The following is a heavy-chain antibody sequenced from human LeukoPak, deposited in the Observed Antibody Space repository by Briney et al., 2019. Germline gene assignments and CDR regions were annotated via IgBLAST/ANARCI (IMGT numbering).Heavy chain of an antibody. J-gene: IGHJ5*01. CDR2: IYSDGRT. CDR1: GFTVSNKY. Sequence: GGSLRLSCAASGFTVSNKYMTWVRQAPGKGLEWVSLIYSDGRTYYADSVKGRCTISRDNSENMLYLQMNSLRAEDTAVYYCARDIAHCSGGKCYNIRFDFWGQGTLVTVSS. D-gene: IGHD2-15*01. V-gene: IGHV3-53*01. CDR3: ARDIAHCSGGKCYNIRFDF.